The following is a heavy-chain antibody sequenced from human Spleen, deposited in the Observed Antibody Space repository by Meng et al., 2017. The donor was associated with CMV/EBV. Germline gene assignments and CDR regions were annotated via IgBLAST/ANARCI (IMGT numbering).Heavy chain of an antibody. CDR2: IYHSGST. V-gene: IGHV4-38-2*02. CDR3: ARVTEQQLADY. D-gene: IGHD6-13*01. J-gene: IGHJ4*02. CDR1: GYSISSGYY. Sequence: SETLSLTCTVSGYSISSGYYWGWIRQPSGKGLEWIGSIYHSGSTYYNPSLKSRVTISVDTSKNQFSLKLSSVTAADTAVYYCARVTEQQLADYWGQGTLVTVSS.